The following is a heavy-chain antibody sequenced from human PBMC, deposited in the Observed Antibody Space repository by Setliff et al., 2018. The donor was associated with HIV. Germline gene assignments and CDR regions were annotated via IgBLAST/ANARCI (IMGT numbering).Heavy chain of an antibody. CDR2: IYYSGTT. V-gene: IGHV4-59*11. CDR1: GGSISSHY. J-gene: IGHJ5*02. CDR3: ARDHYDSSGYFSPSWFDP. Sequence: SETLYLTCTVSGGSISSHYWSWIRQPPGKGLEWIGYIYYSGTTNYNPSLKSRVTISVDTSKNQFSLKLSSLTAADTAVYYCARDHYDSSGYFSPSWFDPWGQGTLVTVSS. D-gene: IGHD3-22*01.